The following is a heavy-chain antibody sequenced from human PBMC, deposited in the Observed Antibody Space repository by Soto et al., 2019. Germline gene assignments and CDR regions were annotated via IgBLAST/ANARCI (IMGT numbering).Heavy chain of an antibody. CDR3: ARSPTQLWLPSLVNYFDY. CDR2: IIPIFGTA. CDR1: GGTFSSYA. D-gene: IGHD5-18*01. Sequence: RASVKVSCKASGGTFSSYAISWVRQAPGQGLEWMGGIIPIFGTANYAQKFQGRVTITADKSTSTAYMELSSLRSEDTAVYYCARSPTQLWLPSLVNYFDYWGQGTLVTVSS. J-gene: IGHJ4*02. V-gene: IGHV1-69*06.